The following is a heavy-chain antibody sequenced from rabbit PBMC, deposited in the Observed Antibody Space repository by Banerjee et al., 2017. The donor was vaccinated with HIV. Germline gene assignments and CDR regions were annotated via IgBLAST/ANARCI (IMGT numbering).Heavy chain of an antibody. CDR3: ARNVDYGNYNL. CDR2: IGAGSGGET. D-gene: IGHD2-1*01. CDR1: GFSFRSSYW. V-gene: IGHV1S45*01. Sequence: QEQLEESGGDLVKPEGSLTLTCTASGFSFRSSYWICWVRQAPGKGLEWIACIGAGSGGETIYASWAKGRFTISETSSTTVTLQMTSLTAADTATYFCARNVDYGNYNLWGQGTLVTVS. J-gene: IGHJ4*01.